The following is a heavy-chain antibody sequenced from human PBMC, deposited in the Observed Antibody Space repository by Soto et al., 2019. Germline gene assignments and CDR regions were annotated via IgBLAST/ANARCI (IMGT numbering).Heavy chain of an antibody. V-gene: IGHV3-9*01. CDR2: ISWNSGTI. Sequence: EVQLVQSGGGFVQPGRSLRLSCEASGFTFDDHAMHWVRQAPGKGLEWVSHISWNSGTIGYADSVRGRFTISRDNAKNSLYLQMDSLRVEDTALYFWAKDQSPHSGSAIDYWGQGTLVTVSS. CDR3: AKDQSPHSGSAIDY. CDR1: GFTFDDHA. J-gene: IGHJ4*02. D-gene: IGHD1-26*01.